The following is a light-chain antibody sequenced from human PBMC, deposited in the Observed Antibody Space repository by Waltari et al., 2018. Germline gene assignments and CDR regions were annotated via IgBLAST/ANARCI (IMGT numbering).Light chain of an antibody. Sequence: EVLMTQSPPTLSVSPGERVTLSCRASQNIHDNLAWYQQKPGQAPRLLIYGASTRATDIPARFRGSGSGTEFTLTINSLQSEDLGIYYCQQYNKWPPLTFGGGTKVEIK. CDR2: GAS. CDR3: QQYNKWPPLT. CDR1: QNIHDN. J-gene: IGKJ4*01. V-gene: IGKV3-15*01.